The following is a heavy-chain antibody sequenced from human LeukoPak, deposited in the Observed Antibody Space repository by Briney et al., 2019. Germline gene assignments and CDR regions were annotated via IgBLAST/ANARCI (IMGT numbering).Heavy chain of an antibody. V-gene: IGHV1-69*04. J-gene: IGHJ4*02. CDR3: AGSSYGDYGFTTSSFDY. Sequence: SVKVSCKASGGTFSSYAISWVRQAPGQGLEWMGRIIPIFGIANYAQKFQGRVTITADKSASTAYMELSSLRSEDTAVYYCAGSSYGDYGFTTSSFDYWGQGTLVTVSS. CDR1: GGTFSSYA. D-gene: IGHD4-17*01. CDR2: IIPIFGIA.